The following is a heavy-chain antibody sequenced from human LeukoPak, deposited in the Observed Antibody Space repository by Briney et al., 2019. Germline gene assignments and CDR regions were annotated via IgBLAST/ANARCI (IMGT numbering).Heavy chain of an antibody. J-gene: IGHJ4*02. Sequence: GGSLRLSCAASGFTFSSYSMNWVRQAPGKWLEWVSSISSSSSYIYYADSVKGRFTISRDNAKNSLYLQMNSLRAEDTAVYYCARDGNNYYDSSGYYDYWGQGTLVTVSS. CDR2: ISSSSSYI. CDR1: GFTFSSYS. D-gene: IGHD3-22*01. CDR3: ARDGNNYYDSSGYYDY. V-gene: IGHV3-21*01.